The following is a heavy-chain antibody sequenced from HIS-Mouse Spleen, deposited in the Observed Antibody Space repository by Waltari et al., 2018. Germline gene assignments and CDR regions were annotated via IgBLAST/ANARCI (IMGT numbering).Heavy chain of an antibody. V-gene: IGHV3-53*01. CDR2: IYSGGST. CDR1: GFTVSSNY. Sequence: EVQLVESGGGLIQPGGSLRLYCAASGFTVSSNYMSWVRQAPGKGLEWVSVIYSGGSTYYADSVKGRFTISRDNSKNTLYLQMNSLRAEDTAVYYCARDTVIAARSYGMDVWGQGTTVTVSS. J-gene: IGHJ6*02. D-gene: IGHD6-6*01. CDR3: ARDTVIAARSYGMDV.